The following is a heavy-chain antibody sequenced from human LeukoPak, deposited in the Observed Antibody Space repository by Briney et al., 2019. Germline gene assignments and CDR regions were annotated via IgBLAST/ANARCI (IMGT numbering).Heavy chain of an antibody. CDR2: IYYSGAT. D-gene: IGHD2-2*01. CDR3: ARGVPDIVVVPAATPRYFDL. J-gene: IGHJ2*01. V-gene: IGHV4-39*07. CDR1: GGSISSSNYY. Sequence: SETLSLTCTVSGGSISSSNYYWVWIRQPPGKGLKWIGSIYYSGATYYNPSLKSRVTISVDTSKNQFYLKLSSVTAADTAVYYCARGVPDIVVVPAATPRYFDLWGRGTLVTVSS.